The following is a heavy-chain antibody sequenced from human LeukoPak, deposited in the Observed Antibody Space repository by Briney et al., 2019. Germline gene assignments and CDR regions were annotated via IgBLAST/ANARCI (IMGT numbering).Heavy chain of an antibody. CDR3: ANDRLRFDY. D-gene: IGHD2-15*01. Sequence: GGSLRLSCAASGFTFSSYAMSWVRQAPGKGLEWVSVIYSGGSTYYADSVKGRFTISRDDSKDTVYLQMNSLRAEDTAVYYCANDRLRFDYWGQGTQVTVSS. V-gene: IGHV3-23*03. J-gene: IGHJ4*02. CDR2: IYSGGST. CDR1: GFTFSSYA.